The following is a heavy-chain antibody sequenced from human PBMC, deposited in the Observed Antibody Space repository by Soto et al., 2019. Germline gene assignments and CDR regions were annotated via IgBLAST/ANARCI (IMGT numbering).Heavy chain of an antibody. D-gene: IGHD3-3*01. CDR1: GYTFTSYD. CDR3: ARSLYYDFWSGYSPFDP. V-gene: IGHV1-8*01. CDR2: MNPNSGNT. Sequence: ASVKVSCKASGYTFTSYDINWVRQATGQGHEWMEWMNPNSGNTGYAQKFQGRVTMTRNTSISTAYMELSSLRSEDTAVYYCARSLYYDFWSGYSPFDPWGQGTLVTVSS. J-gene: IGHJ5*02.